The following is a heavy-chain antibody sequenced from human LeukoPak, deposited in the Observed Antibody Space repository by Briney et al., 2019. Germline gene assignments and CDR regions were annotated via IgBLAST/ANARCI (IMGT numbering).Heavy chain of an antibody. Sequence: ASVKVSCKASGYTFTSYGISWVRQAPGQGLEWMGGIIPIFGTANYAQKFQGRVTITTDESTSTAYMELSSLRSEDTAVYYCAREPVGATEANAGGYWGQGTLVTVSS. D-gene: IGHD1-26*01. J-gene: IGHJ4*02. V-gene: IGHV1-69*05. CDR2: IIPIFGTA. CDR1: GYTFTSYG. CDR3: AREPVGATEANAGGY.